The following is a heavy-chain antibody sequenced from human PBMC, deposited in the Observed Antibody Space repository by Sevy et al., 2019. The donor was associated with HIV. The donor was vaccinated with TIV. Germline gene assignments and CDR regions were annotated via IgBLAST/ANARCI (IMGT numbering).Heavy chain of an antibody. J-gene: IGHJ3*02. D-gene: IGHD2-21*01. CDR1: GGSISSYY. CDR3: ARQGSHDWFDI. V-gene: IGHV4-59*08. Sequence: SETLSLTCTVSGGSISSYYWSWIRQPPGKGLEWIGNIYYSGSTNYNPSLKSRVTISVDTSNNQFSLKLSSGTAADTAFYYGARQGSHDWFDIWGQGTMVTVSS. CDR2: IYYSGST.